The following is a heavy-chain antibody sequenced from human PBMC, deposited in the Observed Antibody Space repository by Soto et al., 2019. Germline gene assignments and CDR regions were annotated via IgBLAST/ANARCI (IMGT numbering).Heavy chain of an antibody. V-gene: IGHV4-59*08. CDR2: IYYSGST. Sequence: QVQLQESGPGLVKPSETLSLTCTVSGGSISSYYWSWIRQPPGKGLEWLGYIYYSGSTNYNPSLKSRVTISVDRSKNQFSLQLTSVTAADTAMYYCAVSTNCYGSGTYYRFDYWGQGTLVTVSS. D-gene: IGHD3-10*01. CDR3: AVSTNCYGSGTYYRFDY. J-gene: IGHJ4*02. CDR1: GGSISSYY.